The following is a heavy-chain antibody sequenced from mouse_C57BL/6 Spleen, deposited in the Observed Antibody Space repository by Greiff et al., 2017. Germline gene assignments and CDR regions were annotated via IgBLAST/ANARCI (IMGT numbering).Heavy chain of an antibody. CDR3: ARERKEYYGSSHDY. CDR2: IYPGDGDT. CDR1: GYAFSSSW. Sequence: QVQLQQSGPELVKPGASVKISCKASGYAFSSSWMNWVKQRPGKGLEWIGRIYPGDGDTNYNGKFKGKATLTADKSSSTAYMQLSSLTSEDSAVYFCARERKEYYGSSHDYWGQGTTLTVSS. D-gene: IGHD1-1*01. J-gene: IGHJ2*01. V-gene: IGHV1-82*01.